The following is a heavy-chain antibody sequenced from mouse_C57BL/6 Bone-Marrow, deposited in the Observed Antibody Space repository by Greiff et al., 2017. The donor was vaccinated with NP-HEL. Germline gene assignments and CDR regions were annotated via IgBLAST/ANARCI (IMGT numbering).Heavy chain of an antibody. D-gene: IGHD1-1*01. CDR3: ARHKTTVVALTGYFDV. CDR1: EYAFPSHD. J-gene: IGHJ1*03. Sequence: EVQVVESGGGLVQPGESLKLSCESNEYAFPSHDMPWVRQTPEKRLELVAAINSDGGSTYYPDTMKSRFTISRDNTKKTLYLQMMSLRTEDTALYDCARHKTTVVALTGYFDVWGTGTTVTVSS. CDR2: INSDGGST. V-gene: IGHV5-2*01.